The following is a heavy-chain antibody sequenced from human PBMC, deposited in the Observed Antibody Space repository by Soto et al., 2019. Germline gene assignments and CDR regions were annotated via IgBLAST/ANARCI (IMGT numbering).Heavy chain of an antibody. D-gene: IGHD5-12*01. CDR3: ARSSGGGYDYASDI. V-gene: IGHV3-21*02. CDR1: GFTFSDYN. CDR2: ITYSSSYI. Sequence: EVQLVESGGGLVKPGGSLRLSCAASGFTFSDYNMNWVRQAPGKGLEWVSSITYSSSYIYYADSVKGRFTISRDNAKNSLYLQMSNLRAEDTAVYYCARSSGGGYDYASDIWGQGTMVAVSS. J-gene: IGHJ3*02.